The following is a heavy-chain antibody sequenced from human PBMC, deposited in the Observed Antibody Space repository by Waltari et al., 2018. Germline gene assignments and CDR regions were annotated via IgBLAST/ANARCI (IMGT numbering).Heavy chain of an antibody. CDR1: GGPIRSCD. CDR2: IYYSGST. J-gene: IGHJ4*02. D-gene: IGHD6-13*01. Sequence: QLQLQESGPGLVKPSATLSLTCTASGGPIRSCDWSWIRQPPGKGLEWIGYIYYSGSTNYNPSLKSRVTISVDTSKNQFSLKLSSVTAADTAVYYCARGMAIAAAQYYFDYWGQGTLVTVSS. V-gene: IGHV4-59*01. CDR3: ARGMAIAAAQYYFDY.